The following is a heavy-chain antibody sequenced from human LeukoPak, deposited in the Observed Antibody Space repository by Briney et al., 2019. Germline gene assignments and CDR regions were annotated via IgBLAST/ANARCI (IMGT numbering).Heavy chain of an antibody. Sequence: GGSLRLSCAASGFTFSDYYMSWIRQAPGKGLEWVSYISSSGSTIYYADSVKGRFTISRDNAKNSLYLQMSSLRAEDTAVYYCARDHRSTGFTMIRGFDPWGQGTLVTVSS. CDR2: ISSSGSTI. CDR1: GFTFSDYY. CDR3: ARDHRSTGFTMIRGFDP. J-gene: IGHJ5*02. D-gene: IGHD3-22*01. V-gene: IGHV3-11*01.